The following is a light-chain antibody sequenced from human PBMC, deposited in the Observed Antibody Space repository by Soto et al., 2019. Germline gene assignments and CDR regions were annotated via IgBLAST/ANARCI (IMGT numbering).Light chain of an antibody. CDR1: QGIGDW. J-gene: IGKJ1*01. Sequence: DIQMTQSPPTLSASVGDRVTITCRASQGIGDWLAWYQQKPGKGPKLLIYRASNLENGVPSRFSGGGSGTEFSLTISNLQPGDFATYYCQQYSNYWTFGQGTKVGIK. V-gene: IGKV1-5*03. CDR2: RAS. CDR3: QQYSNYWT.